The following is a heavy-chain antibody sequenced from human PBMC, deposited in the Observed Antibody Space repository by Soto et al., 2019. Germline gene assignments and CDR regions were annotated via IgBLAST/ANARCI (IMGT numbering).Heavy chain of an antibody. CDR1: GGSVSSGSYY. J-gene: IGHJ6*02. CDR2: IYYSGST. V-gene: IGHV4-61*01. D-gene: IGHD2-15*01. Sequence: QVQLQESGPGLVKPSETLSLTCTVSGGSVSSGSYYWSWIRQPPGKGLEWIGYIYYSGSTNYNPSLKRRVTISVDTSKNQFSLKLSSVTAADTAVYYCARAKRGCSGGSCYYYYGMDVWGQGTTVTVSS. CDR3: ARAKRGCSGGSCYYYYGMDV.